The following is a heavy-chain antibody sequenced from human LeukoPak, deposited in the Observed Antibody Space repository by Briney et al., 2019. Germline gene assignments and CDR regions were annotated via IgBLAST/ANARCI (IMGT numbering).Heavy chain of an antibody. V-gene: IGHV3-74*01. CDR3: ARVRYYYDSSGIDY. J-gene: IGHJ4*02. CDR1: GFTFSSYW. D-gene: IGHD3-22*01. CDR2: INSDGRST. Sequence: RGSLRLSCAASGFTFSSYWMHWVRQAPGKGLGWVSRINSDGRSTSYADSVKGRFTISRDNAKNTLYLQMNSLRAEDTAVYYCARVRYYYDSSGIDYWGQGTLVTVSS.